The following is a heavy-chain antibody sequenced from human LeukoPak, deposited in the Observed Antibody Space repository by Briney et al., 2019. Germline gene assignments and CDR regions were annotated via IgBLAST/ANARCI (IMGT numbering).Heavy chain of an antibody. V-gene: IGHV4-34*01. CDR3: ASLRVPGDFDY. D-gene: IGHD3-16*01. Sequence: SETLSLTCAVYGGSFSGYYWSWIRQPPGKGLEWIGEINHSGSTNYNPSLKSRVTISVDTSKNQFSLKLSSVTAADTAVYYCASLRVPGDFDYWGQGTLVTVSS. CDR2: INHSGST. J-gene: IGHJ4*02. CDR1: GGSFSGYY.